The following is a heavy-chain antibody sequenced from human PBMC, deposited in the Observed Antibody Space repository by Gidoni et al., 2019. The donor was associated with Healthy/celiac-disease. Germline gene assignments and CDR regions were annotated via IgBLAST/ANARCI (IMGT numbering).Heavy chain of an antibody. D-gene: IGHD6-19*01. V-gene: IGHV3-23*01. CDR2: ISGSGGST. J-gene: IGHJ4*02. Sequence: EVQLLESGGGLVQPGGSLRLSCAAAGFTFSSYAMSWVRQAPGKGLEWVSAISGSGGSTYYADSVKGRFTISSDNSKNTLYLQMNSLRAEDTAVYYCAKDAGAAVAGIYFDYWGQGTLVTVSS. CDR3: AKDAGAAVAGIYFDY. CDR1: GFTFSSYA.